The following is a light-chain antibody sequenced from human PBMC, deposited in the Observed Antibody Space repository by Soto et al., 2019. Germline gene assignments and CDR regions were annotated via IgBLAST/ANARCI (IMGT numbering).Light chain of an antibody. CDR1: QSISIW. CDR2: KAS. J-gene: IGKJ2*01. CDR3: KQYNSYSLYN. Sequence: DIQMTQSPSTLSASVGDRVTITCRASQSISIWLDWYQQKPWKSPKLLIYKASSLESGVPSRFSGSGSGTEITLTISSLQPDDFETNHCKQYNSYSLYNFGQGTKLAIK. V-gene: IGKV1-5*03.